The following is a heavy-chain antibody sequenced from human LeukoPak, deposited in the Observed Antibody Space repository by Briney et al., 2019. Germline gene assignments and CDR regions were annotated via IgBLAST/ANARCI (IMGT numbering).Heavy chain of an antibody. V-gene: IGHV3-23*01. J-gene: IGHJ4*02. CDR1: GFTFNTYA. D-gene: IGHD3-3*01. CDR3: AKVWSGCYNDY. CDR2: ISGSGDST. Sequence: PGGSLRLSCAASGFTFNTYAMSWVRQAPGKGLEWVSAISGSGDSTYYADSVKGRFTISRDNSKNTLYLQMNSLRAEDTAVYYCAKVWSGCYNDYWDQGTLVTVSS.